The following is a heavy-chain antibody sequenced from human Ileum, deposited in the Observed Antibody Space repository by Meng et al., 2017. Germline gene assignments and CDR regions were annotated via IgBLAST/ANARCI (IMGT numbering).Heavy chain of an antibody. J-gene: IGHJ4*02. CDR2: INSDGSST. CDR1: GFTFSSYW. D-gene: IGHD5-24*01. Sequence: EVQLVESGGGLVQPGGSLRLSCAASGFTFSSYWMHWVRQAPGKGLVWVSRINSDGSSTSYADSVKGRFTISRDNAKNTLYLQMNSLKTGDTAVYYCTTGRDALTFLDYWGQGTLVTVSS. CDR3: TTGRDALTFLDY. V-gene: IGHV3-74*01.